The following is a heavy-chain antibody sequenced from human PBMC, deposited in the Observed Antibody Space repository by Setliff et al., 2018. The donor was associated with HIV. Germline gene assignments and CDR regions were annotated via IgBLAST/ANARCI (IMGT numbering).Heavy chain of an antibody. V-gene: IGHV1-18*01. CDR2: ISAYNGNT. CDR3: ARIARKYYDSSGYYPYNWFDP. CDR1: GYTLRRHG. Sequence: ASVKVSCKASGYTLRRHGISWVRQAPGQGLEWMGWISAYNGNTKYSQKFQGRVTITRDTSASTAYMELSSLRSEDTAVYYCARIARKYYDSSGYYPYNWFDPWGQGTLVTVLL. J-gene: IGHJ5*02. D-gene: IGHD3-22*01.